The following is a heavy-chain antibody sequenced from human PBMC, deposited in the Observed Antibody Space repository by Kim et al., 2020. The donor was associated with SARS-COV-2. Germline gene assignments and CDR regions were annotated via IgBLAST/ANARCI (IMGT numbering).Heavy chain of an antibody. CDR1: GFTFTSSA. CDR2: IVVGSGNT. Sequence: SVKVSCKASGFTFTSSAVQWVRQARGQRLEWIGWIVVGSGNTNYAQKFQERVTITRDMSTSTAYMELSSLRSEDTAVYYCAASPTYYDILTGSLLPPPPDYWGQGTLVTVSS. CDR3: AASPTYYDILTGSLLPPPPDY. D-gene: IGHD3-9*01. V-gene: IGHV1-58*01. J-gene: IGHJ4*02.